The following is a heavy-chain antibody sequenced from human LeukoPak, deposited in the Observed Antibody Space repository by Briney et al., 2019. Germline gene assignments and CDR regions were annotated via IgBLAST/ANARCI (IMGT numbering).Heavy chain of an antibody. D-gene: IGHD5-18*01. CDR3: ARDFGVRVQLPDY. J-gene: IGHJ4*02. CDR2: FFYRGST. V-gene: IGHV4-59*01. CDR1: GDSISPYY. Sequence: PSETLSLTCTVSGDSISPYYWSWIRQPPGKGLEWVGYFFYRGSTNYNASLKSRVTISLDTSKNQFSLKLSSVTAADTAVYYCARDFGVRVQLPDYWGQGTLVTVSS.